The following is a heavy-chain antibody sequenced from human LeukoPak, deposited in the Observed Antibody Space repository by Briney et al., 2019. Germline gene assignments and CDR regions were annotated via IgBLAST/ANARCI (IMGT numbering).Heavy chain of an antibody. Sequence: PSETLSLTCTVSGGSISSGSYYWSWIRQPAGKGLEWIGRIYTSGSTNYNPSLKSRVTISVDTSKNQFSLRLSSVTAADTAVYYCARVRGYYDSSGYYDYWGQGTLVTVSS. CDR3: ARVRGYYDSSGYYDY. CDR1: GGSISSGSYY. J-gene: IGHJ4*02. V-gene: IGHV4-61*02. D-gene: IGHD3-22*01. CDR2: IYTSGST.